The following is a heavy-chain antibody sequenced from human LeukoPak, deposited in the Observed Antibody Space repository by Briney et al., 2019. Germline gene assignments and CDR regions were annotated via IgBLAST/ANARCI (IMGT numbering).Heavy chain of an antibody. V-gene: IGHV4-34*01. D-gene: IGHD6-13*01. J-gene: IGHJ5*02. CDR3: ARGRHSQRRRVAAVGPFDP. Sequence: SETLSLTCAVYGGSFSGYCWSWIRQPPGKGLEWIGEINHSGSTDYNPSLKSRATISVDTSKNQFSLKLSSVTAADTAVYYCARGRHSQRRRVAAVGPFDPWGQGTLVTVSS. CDR1: GGSFSGYC. CDR2: INHSGST.